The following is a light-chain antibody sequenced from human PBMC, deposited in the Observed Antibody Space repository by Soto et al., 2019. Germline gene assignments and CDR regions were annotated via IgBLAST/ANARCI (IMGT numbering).Light chain of an antibody. V-gene: IGKV3-15*01. CDR2: GAS. CDR3: QQYNNWPRT. CDR1: QSVSSN. Sequence: EIVMTQSPATLSVSPGERATLSCRASQSVSSNLAWYQQHPGQAPRLLLYGASTRATGIPARFSGSGSGTEFTLTISSLQSEDFAVYYCQQYNNWPRTFGQGTKVEIK. J-gene: IGKJ1*01.